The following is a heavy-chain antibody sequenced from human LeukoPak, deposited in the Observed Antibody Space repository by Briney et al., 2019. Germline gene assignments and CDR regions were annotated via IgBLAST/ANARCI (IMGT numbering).Heavy chain of an antibody. CDR3: ARGFMTDDY. CDR1: GGSIGSYS. D-gene: IGHD2-21*02. V-gene: IGHV4-59*01. J-gene: IGHJ4*02. CDR2: IYNSGNT. Sequence: SETLSLTCTVSGGSIGSYSWSWIRQPPGKGLEWIGYIYNSGNTNYNPSLKSRVTISVDTSKNQFSLNLTSVSAEDTAVYYCARGFMTDDYWGQGTLVTVSS.